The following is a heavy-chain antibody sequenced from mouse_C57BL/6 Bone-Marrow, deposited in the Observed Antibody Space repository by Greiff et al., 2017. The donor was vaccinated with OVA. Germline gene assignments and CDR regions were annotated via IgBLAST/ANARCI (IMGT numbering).Heavy chain of an antibody. CDR3: ARELYYSNDYWYFDV. J-gene: IGHJ1*03. V-gene: IGHV1-64*01. CDR1: GYTFTSYW. CDR2: IHPNSGST. D-gene: IGHD2-5*01. Sequence: QVQLQQSGAELVKPGASVKLSCKASGYTFTSYWMHWVKQRPGQGLEWIGMIHPNSGSTNYNEKFKSKATLTVDKSSSTAYMQRSSLTSEDSAVYYCARELYYSNDYWYFDVWGTGTTVTVSS.